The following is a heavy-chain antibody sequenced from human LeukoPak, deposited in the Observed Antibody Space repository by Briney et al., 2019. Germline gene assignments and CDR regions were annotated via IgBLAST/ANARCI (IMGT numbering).Heavy chain of an antibody. V-gene: IGHV3-21*01. CDR1: GFTFSSHS. Sequence: GGSLRLSCAASGFTFSSHSMDWVRQAPGKGLEWVSSISSSSSYIYYANSVRGRFTISRDNAKNSLYLQMNRLRAEDTAVYYCARRTTSAFDIWGQGTMVTVSS. J-gene: IGHJ3*02. CDR3: ARRTTSAFDI. D-gene: IGHD1-1*01. CDR2: ISSSSSYI.